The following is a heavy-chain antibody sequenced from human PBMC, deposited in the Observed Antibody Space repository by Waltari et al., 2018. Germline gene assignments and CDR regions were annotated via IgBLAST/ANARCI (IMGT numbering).Heavy chain of an antibody. CDR2: IWYDGSEK. CDR3: AVTTGGYDGMGV. D-gene: IGHD6-13*01. J-gene: IGHJ6*02. V-gene: IGHV3-33*01. Sequence: QVQLVESGGGVVKPGRSLRLSCAASGFSFSSFGMHWVRRSPGKGLEWVAIIWYDGSEKYYADSVKGRFTISRDNSKNTVDLQMNSLRAEDTAVYYCAVTTGGYDGMGVWGQGTTGTVSS. CDR1: GFSFSSFG.